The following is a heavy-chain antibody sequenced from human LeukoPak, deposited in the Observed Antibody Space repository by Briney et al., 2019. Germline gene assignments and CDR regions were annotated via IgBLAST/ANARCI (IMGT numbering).Heavy chain of an antibody. Sequence: SETLSLTCTVSGGSISSSNYYWSWIRQPPGKGLEWIGYIHYSGSTNYNPSLKSRVTISVDTSKAHFSLKLSSATAADTAVYYCARHDPGWFDTWGQGTLVTVSS. CDR1: GGSISSSNYY. J-gene: IGHJ5*02. V-gene: IGHV4-61*03. CDR2: IHYSGST. CDR3: ARHDPGWFDT. D-gene: IGHD3-16*01.